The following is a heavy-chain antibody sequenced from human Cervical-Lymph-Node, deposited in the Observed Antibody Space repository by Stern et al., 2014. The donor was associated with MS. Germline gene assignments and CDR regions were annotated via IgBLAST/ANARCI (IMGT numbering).Heavy chain of an antibody. V-gene: IGHV1-24*01. CDR1: GYTLSEIS. Sequence: QDQLVQSGAEVKKPGASVKVSCKVSGYTLSEISMHCVRQDPGKGLEWMGGFDPEHGETRYAQKFQGRVTMAEDRSTDTAYMELSSLRSEDTAVYYCATHRGRVTYYYGMDVWGQGTTVTVSS. CDR3: ATHRGRVTYYYGMDV. D-gene: IGHD2-21*02. J-gene: IGHJ6*02. CDR2: FDPEHGET.